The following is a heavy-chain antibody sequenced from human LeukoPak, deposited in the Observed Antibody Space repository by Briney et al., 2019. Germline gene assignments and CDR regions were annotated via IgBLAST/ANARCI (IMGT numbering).Heavy chain of an antibody. J-gene: IGHJ4*02. CDR3: ASGNYFDY. V-gene: IGHV3-7*01. D-gene: IGHD1-26*01. CDR2: IKPDGTEK. Sequence: GGAPRPSCAAPGFTFCSFSLSWGRPAPGEGVECVANIKPDGTEKYYVDSVKGRFTISRDNAKNSLYLQMNSLRAEDTAVYYCASGNYFDYWGQGTLVTVSS. CDR1: GFTFCSFS.